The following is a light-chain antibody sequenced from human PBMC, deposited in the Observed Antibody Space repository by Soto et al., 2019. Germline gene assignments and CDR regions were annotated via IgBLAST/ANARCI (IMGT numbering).Light chain of an antibody. CDR2: GAS. V-gene: IGKV3-15*01. CDR3: QHYNSLVWT. CDR1: QSVGSD. Sequence: EIVITQSPATLSVSPGERDTLSCRASQSVGSDLAWYQQKPRQAPRLLIYGASTRAPGIPARFSGSGSGTEFTITVSSLESEDIAVYFCQHYNSLVWTVGQGTKVDIK. J-gene: IGKJ1*01.